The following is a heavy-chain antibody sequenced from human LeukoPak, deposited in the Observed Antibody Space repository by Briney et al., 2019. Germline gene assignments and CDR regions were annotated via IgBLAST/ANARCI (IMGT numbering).Heavy chain of an antibody. CDR3: ALLSGRYSSSSHNKVFDY. D-gene: IGHD6-6*01. CDR2: ISSSGSTI. V-gene: IGHV3-48*03. CDR1: GFTFSSYE. J-gene: IGHJ4*02. Sequence: PGGSLRLSCAASGFTFSSYEMNWVRQAPGKGLEWVSYISSSGSTIYYADSVKGRFTISGDNAKNSLYLQMNSLRAEDTAVYYCALLSGRYSSSSHNKVFDYWGQGTLVTVSS.